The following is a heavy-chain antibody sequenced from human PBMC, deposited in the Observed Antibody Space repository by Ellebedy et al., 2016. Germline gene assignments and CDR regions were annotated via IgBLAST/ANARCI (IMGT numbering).Heavy chain of an antibody. D-gene: IGHD1-26*01. J-gene: IGHJ4*02. CDR1: GFTFRNYS. CDR3: GRALKSGLGATEIDS. Sequence: GESLKISXVVSGFTFRNYSMNWVRQAPGKGLDWVSYISSSGSTKYFADSVKGRFTISRDNAKNTLYLQTNSLKPEDTAVYYCGRALKSGLGATEIDSWGQGTLLTVSP. V-gene: IGHV3-48*04. CDR2: ISSSGSTK.